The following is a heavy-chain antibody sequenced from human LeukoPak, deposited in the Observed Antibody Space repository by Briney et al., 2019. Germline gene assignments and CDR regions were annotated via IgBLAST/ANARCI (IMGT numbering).Heavy chain of an antibody. Sequence: GASVKVSCKASGYTFTGNYIHWVRQAPGQGLEWMGMIYPRDGSTSYAQKFQGRVTVTRDTSTSTVHMELSGLRSEGTAVYYCARDQEGFDYWGQGTLVTVSS. CDR3: ARDQEGFDY. CDR2: IYPRDGST. CDR1: GYTFTGNY. J-gene: IGHJ4*02. V-gene: IGHV1-46*01.